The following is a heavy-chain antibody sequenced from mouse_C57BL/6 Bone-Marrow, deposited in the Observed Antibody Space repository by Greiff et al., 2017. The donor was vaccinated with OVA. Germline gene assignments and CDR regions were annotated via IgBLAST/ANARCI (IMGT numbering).Heavy chain of an antibody. V-gene: IGHV1-22*01. J-gene: IGHJ3*01. D-gene: IGHD1-1*01. CDR3: ARSRFGTVAPFAY. Sequence: QQSGPELVKPGASVKMSCKASGYTFTDYNMHWVKQSHGKSLEWIGYINPNNGGTSYNQKFKGKATLTVNKSSSTAYMELRSLTSEDSAVYYCARSRFGTVAPFAYWGQGTLVTVSA. CDR2: INPNNGGT. CDR1: GYTFTDYN.